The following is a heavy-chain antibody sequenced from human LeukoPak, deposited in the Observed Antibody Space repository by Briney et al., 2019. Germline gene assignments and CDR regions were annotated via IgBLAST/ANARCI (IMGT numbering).Heavy chain of an antibody. D-gene: IGHD1-26*01. CDR2: INANNGNT. CDR3: AKIVATSGRPREGFDY. J-gene: IGHJ4*02. V-gene: IGHV1-18*01. CDR1: GYTFTNYG. Sequence: ASVKVSCKASGYTFTNYGITWVRQAPGQGLEWMGWINANNGNTNYAQKLQGRVTMTTDTSTSTVYMELRSLRSDDTAVYYCAKIVATSGRPREGFDYWGQGTLVTVSS.